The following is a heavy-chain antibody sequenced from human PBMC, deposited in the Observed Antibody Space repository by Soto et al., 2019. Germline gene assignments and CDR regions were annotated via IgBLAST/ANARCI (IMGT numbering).Heavy chain of an antibody. CDR3: ARGAAYDFWSGYYNY. CDR1: GASVTSSTYY. V-gene: IGHV4-61*01. D-gene: IGHD3-3*01. J-gene: IGHJ4*02. Sequence: PSETLSLTCSVSGASVTSSTYYWGWLRQPPGKGLEWIGYTYYSGSTRYSPSLKSRVTISIDTSKNQFSLILSSVTAADTAVYYCARGAAYDFWSGYYNYWGQGTLVTAPQ. CDR2: TYYSGST.